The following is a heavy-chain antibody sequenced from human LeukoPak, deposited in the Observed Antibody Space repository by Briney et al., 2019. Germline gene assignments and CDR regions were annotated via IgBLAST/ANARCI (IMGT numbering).Heavy chain of an antibody. CDR2: ISYSGGST. D-gene: IGHD2-2*01. Sequence: GGSLRLSCAASGFTFSNYAMSWVRQAPGKGLERVSVISYSGGSTYYADSVKGRFTISRDNSKNTLYLQMNSLRAEDTAVYFCAKIRDCSSTSCYRTYGMDVWGQGTTVTVSS. J-gene: IGHJ6*02. V-gene: IGHV3-23*01. CDR1: GFTFSNYA. CDR3: AKIRDCSSTSCYRTYGMDV.